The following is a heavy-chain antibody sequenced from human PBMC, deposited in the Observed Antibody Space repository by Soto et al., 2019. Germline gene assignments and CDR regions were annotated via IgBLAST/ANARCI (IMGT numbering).Heavy chain of an antibody. Sequence: PSETLSLTCAVSGGSISSGGYSWSWIRQPPGKGLEWIGEIYHSGSTYYNPSLKSRVTISVDKSKNQFSLKLSSVTAADTAVYYCASLAAMGTGFDYWGQGTLVTVSS. V-gene: IGHV4-30-2*01. CDR2: IYHSGST. J-gene: IGHJ4*02. CDR1: GGSISSGGYS. D-gene: IGHD2-2*01. CDR3: ASLAAMGTGFDY.